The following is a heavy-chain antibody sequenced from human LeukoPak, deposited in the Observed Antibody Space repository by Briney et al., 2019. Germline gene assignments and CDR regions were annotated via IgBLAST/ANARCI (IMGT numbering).Heavy chain of an antibody. Sequence: SETLSLTCTVSRGSISSNNYYWGWIRQPPGKGLEWLGSIYYSGSTYYNPSLKSRVTISVDTSKNQFSLKVTSVTAADTAVYYCASVNRGWFGVGEYWGQGTLVTVSS. CDR2: IYYSGST. J-gene: IGHJ4*02. D-gene: IGHD3-10*01. V-gene: IGHV4-39*01. CDR3: ASVNRGWFGVGEY. CDR1: RGSISSNNYY.